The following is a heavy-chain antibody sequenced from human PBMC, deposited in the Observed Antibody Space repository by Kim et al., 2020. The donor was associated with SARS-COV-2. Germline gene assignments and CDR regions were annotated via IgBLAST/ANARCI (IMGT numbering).Heavy chain of an antibody. CDR3: AKARAGWDFDY. J-gene: IGHJ4*02. CDR2: ISGSGGST. V-gene: IGHV3-23*01. Sequence: GGSLRLSCAASGFTFISTDMSWVRQAPGKGLGWVSGISGSGGSTYYADSVKGRLTISRDNSKNTLYLQMNNLRAEDTAVYYCAKARAGWDFDYWGQGTLVTVSS. CDR1: GFTFISTD.